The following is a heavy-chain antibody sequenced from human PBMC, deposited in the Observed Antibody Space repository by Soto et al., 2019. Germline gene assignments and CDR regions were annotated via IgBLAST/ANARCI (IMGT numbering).Heavy chain of an antibody. CDR3: ARVGKGYGDYYDY. D-gene: IGHD4-17*01. CDR2: IYYSGST. Sequence: SETLSLTCTVSGGSISSYYWSWIRQPPGKGLEWIGYIYYSGSTNYNPSLKSRVTISVDTSKNQFSLKLSSVTAADTAVYYCARVGKGYGDYYDYWGQGTLVTVSS. J-gene: IGHJ4*02. CDR1: GGSISSYY. V-gene: IGHV4-59*01.